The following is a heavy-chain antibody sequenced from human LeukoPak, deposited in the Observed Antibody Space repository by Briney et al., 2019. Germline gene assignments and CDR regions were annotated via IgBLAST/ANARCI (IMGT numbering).Heavy chain of an antibody. D-gene: IGHD3-3*01. V-gene: IGHV4-38-2*01. CDR1: GGSFSGYY. CDR3: ARAGGTNYDFWTDYYFDY. Sequence: SETLSLTCAVYGGSFSGYYWGWIRQPPGKGLEWIGSIYHSGSTYYNPSLKSQVTISVDTSKNQFSLKLSSVTAADTAVYYCARAGGTNYDFWTDYYFDYWGQGTLVTVSS. J-gene: IGHJ4*02. CDR2: IYHSGST.